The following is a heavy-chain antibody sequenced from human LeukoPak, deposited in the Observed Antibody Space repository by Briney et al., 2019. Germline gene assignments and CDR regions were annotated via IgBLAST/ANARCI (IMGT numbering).Heavy chain of an antibody. CDR2: ISYDGSNK. Sequence: GGSLRLSCAASGFTFSSYAMHWVRQAPGKGLEWVAVISYDGSNKYYADSVKGRFTISRDNSKNTLYLQMNSLRAEDTAVYYCARYSSSSFDYWGQGTLVTVSS. J-gene: IGHJ4*02. D-gene: IGHD6-6*01. V-gene: IGHV3-30-3*01. CDR3: ARYSSSSFDY. CDR1: GFTFSSYA.